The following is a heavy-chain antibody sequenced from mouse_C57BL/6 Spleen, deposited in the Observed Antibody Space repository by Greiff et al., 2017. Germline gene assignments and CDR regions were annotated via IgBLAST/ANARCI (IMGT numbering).Heavy chain of an antibody. CDR2: IYPGDGDT. CDR3: AYYYGSSLYWYFDV. Sequence: QVQLQQSGPELVKPGASVKISCKASGYAFSSSWMNWVKQRPGKGLEWIGRIYPGDGDTNYNGKFKGKATLTADKSSSTAYMQLSSLTSEDSAVYFCAYYYGSSLYWYFDVWGTGTTVTVSS. V-gene: IGHV1-82*01. D-gene: IGHD1-1*01. CDR1: GYAFSSSW. J-gene: IGHJ1*03.